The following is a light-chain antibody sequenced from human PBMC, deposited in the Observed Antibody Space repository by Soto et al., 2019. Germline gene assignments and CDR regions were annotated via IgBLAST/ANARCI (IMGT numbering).Light chain of an antibody. CDR3: QQYNNWPLT. CDR2: DAS. CDR1: QSVSSN. J-gene: IGKJ4*01. V-gene: IGKV3-15*01. Sequence: EIVMTQSPPTLSVSPGESATLSCRASQSVSSNLAWYQQKLGQAPRLLIYDASTRATDIPARFSGSGSGTELTLTISGLQSEDFAVYYCQQYNNWPLTFGGGTKVEIK.